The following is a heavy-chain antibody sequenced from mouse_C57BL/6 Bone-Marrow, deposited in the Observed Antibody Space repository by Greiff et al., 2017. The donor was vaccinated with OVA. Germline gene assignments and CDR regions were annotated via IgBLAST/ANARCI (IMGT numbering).Heavy chain of an antibody. Sequence: EVKLVESGGGLVQPGGSLKLSCAASGFTFSDYYMYWVRQTPEKRLEWVAYISNGGGSTDYTDNVKGRVTISRDNAKNTLYLQMSRLKSEATAMYYCARHGGYYGGGFWGPGTTLTVSS. CDR2: ISNGGGST. CDR1: GFTFSDYY. J-gene: IGHJ1*01. D-gene: IGHD1-1*01. CDR3: ARHGGYYGGGF. V-gene: IGHV5-12*01.